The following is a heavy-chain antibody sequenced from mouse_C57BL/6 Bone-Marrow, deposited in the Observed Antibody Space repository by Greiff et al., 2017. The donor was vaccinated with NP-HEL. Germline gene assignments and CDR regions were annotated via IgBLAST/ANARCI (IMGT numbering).Heavy chain of an antibody. Sequence: EVQLQQSGPVLVKPGASVKLSCKASGYTFTDYYMNWVKQSPGQSLEWIGVITPYNGGTSYNQTFKGKATLTVDTSSSTAYMELNSLTSVDSAVYYWSRSEYYGSCYDAMDYWDQGTAVTVTA. J-gene: IGHJ4*01. CDR1: GYTFTDYY. CDR3: SRSEYYGSCYDAMDY. D-gene: IGHD1-1*01. V-gene: IGHV1-19*01. CDR2: ITPYNGGT.